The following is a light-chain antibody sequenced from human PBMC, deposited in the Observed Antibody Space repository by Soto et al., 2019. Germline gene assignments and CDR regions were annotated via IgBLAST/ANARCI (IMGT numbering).Light chain of an antibody. V-gene: IGKV1-27*01. CDR1: QDIRNY. CDR2: AAS. Sequence: DIQMTQSPSSLSASVGDRVTITCRASQDIRNYLAWYQQKPGKVPKLLISAASTLQPRVPSRFSGSGSGTDFTLTISSLQPEDVDTYYFQKYNGAPLTFGGGTKVEIK. CDR3: QKYNGAPLT. J-gene: IGKJ4*01.